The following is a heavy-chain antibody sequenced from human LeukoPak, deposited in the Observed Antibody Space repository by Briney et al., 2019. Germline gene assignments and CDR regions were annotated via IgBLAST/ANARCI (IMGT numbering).Heavy chain of an antibody. D-gene: IGHD3-22*01. J-gene: IGHJ4*02. CDR3: ATQGQYYYDSSGYGYFDY. CDR2: IWYDGSNK. Sequence: GGSLRLSCAASGFTFSSYGMHWVRQAPGKGLEWVAFIWYDGSNKYYGDSVRGRFTISRDSSKNTLYLQMNSLRAEDTAVYYCATQGQYYYDSSGYGYFDYWGQGTLVTVSS. CDR1: GFTFSSYG. V-gene: IGHV3-30*02.